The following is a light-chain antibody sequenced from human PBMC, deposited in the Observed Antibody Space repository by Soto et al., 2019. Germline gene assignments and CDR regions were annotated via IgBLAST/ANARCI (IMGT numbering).Light chain of an antibody. V-gene: IGLV1-47*01. CDR3: ATWDDSLNGFYV. CDR2: RNN. Sequence: QSVLTQPPSASGTPGQGVTISCSGSTSNIGSNYVYWYQQLSGTAPKLLIYRNNQRPSGVPDRFSGSKSGTSASLAISGLRSDDEADYFCATWDDSLNGFYVFGTGTKVTVL. J-gene: IGLJ1*01. CDR1: TSNIGSNY.